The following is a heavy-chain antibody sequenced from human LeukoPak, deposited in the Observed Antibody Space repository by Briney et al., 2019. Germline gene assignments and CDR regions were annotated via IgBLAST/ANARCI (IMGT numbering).Heavy chain of an antibody. CDR3: AGDPAPFDSYFDY. CDR1: GFTFRTYS. CDR2: ISADGGRR. D-gene: IGHD2-2*01. V-gene: IGHV3-48*01. Sequence: GGSLRLSCAASGFTFRTYSMNWVRQAPGRGLEWISYISADGGRRYYADSVKGRLTISRDDAKNSVYLQMNNLRAEDTAVYYCAGDPAPFDSYFDYWGQGSLVTVSS. J-gene: IGHJ4*02.